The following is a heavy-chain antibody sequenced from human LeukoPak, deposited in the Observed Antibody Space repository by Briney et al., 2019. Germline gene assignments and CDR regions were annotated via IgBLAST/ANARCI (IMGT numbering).Heavy chain of an antibody. CDR2: ISYDGSNK. Sequence: GSLRLSCAASGFTFSSYAMHWVRQAPGKGLEWVAVISYDGSNKYYADSVKGRFTISRDNSKNTLYLQMNSLRAEDTAVYYCARAYGSGNYSYFDYWGQGTLVTVSS. V-gene: IGHV3-30-3*01. CDR3: ARAYGSGNYSYFDY. D-gene: IGHD3-10*01. CDR1: GFTFSSYA. J-gene: IGHJ4*02.